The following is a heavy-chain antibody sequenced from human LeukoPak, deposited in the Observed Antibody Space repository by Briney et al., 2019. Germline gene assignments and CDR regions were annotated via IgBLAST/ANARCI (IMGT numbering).Heavy chain of an antibody. D-gene: IGHD3-3*01. CDR3: ARGTYYDFWCGYGSASLYYYYMDV. CDR2: MNPNSGNT. V-gene: IGHV1-8*01. CDR1: GYTFTSYD. Sequence: ASVKVSCKPSGYTFTSYDINWVRQATGQGLEGMGWMNPNSGNTGYAQKFQGRVTMTRNTSISTAYMELSSLRSEDTAVYYCARGTYYDFWCGYGSASLYYYYMDVWGKGTTVTVSS. J-gene: IGHJ6*03.